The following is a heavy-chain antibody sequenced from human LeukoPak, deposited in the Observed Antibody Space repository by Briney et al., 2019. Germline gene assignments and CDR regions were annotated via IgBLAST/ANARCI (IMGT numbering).Heavy chain of an antibody. D-gene: IGHD3-10*02. Sequence: GGSLRLSCVVSGFRVSSNYMTWVRQAPGKGLEWVSLIYNGGGTYYADSVKGRFTISRDNSKNTVYLQMKSLRAEDTAMYYCMLVVDVWGKGTTVTVSS. CDR2: IYNGGGT. V-gene: IGHV3-53*01. J-gene: IGHJ6*04. CDR1: GFRVSSNY. CDR3: MLVVDV.